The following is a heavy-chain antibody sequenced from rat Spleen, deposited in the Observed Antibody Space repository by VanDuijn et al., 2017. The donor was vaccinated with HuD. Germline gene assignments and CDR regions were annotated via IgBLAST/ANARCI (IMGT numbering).Heavy chain of an antibody. Sequence: QVQLKESGPGLVQPSQTLSLTCTVSGFSLTSYNVHWVRQPPGKGLEWIAAISSGGSTYYNSALKSRLSISRDTSKSQVFLKMNSLQTEDTAIYFCTGDRHSPGVMDAWGQGASVTVSS. CDR3: TGDRHSPGVMDA. CDR1: GFSLTSYN. V-gene: IGHV2-6*01. D-gene: IGHD1-4*01. CDR2: ISSGGST. J-gene: IGHJ4*01.